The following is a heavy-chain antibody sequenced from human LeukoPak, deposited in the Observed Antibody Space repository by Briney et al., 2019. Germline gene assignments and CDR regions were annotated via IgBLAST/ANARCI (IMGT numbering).Heavy chain of an antibody. D-gene: IGHD4/OR15-4a*01. CDR3: ARAPNSNYYYYYMDV. CDR1: RFTFSSYG. V-gene: IGHV3-74*01. J-gene: IGHJ6*03. Sequence: GGSLRFSCAASRFTFSSYGMHWVRQAPRKGLVWVSSINSDGSSTSYADSVKGRFTISRDNAKNTLYLQMNSLRAEDTAVYYCARAPNSNYYYYYMDVWGKGTTVTVSS. CDR2: INSDGSST.